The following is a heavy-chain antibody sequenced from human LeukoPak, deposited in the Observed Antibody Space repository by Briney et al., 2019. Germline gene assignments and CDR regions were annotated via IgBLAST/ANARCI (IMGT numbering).Heavy chain of an antibody. Sequence: ASVKVSCXASGYTFTDYYMHWVRQARGQGLEWMGWINPNSGGTNYAQKFQGRVTMTRDTSISTAYMELSRLRSDDTAVYYCARNERGSGWYGVYYYYMDVWGKGTTVTVSS. J-gene: IGHJ6*03. D-gene: IGHD6-19*01. CDR3: ARNERGSGWYGVYYYYMDV. V-gene: IGHV1-2*02. CDR1: GYTFTDYY. CDR2: INPNSGGT.